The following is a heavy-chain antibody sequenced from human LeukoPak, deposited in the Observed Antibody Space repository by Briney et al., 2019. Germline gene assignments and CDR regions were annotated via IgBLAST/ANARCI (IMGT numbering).Heavy chain of an antibody. Sequence: PGGSLRLSCAASGFTFSIYAMSWVRQAPGKGLQWVSSITRSGDGTYYADSVKGRFTISRDNSENMLSLQMNSLRVEDTAVYFCAKDRPNYYGSNGHYYRRDGDYWGQGTLVTVSS. D-gene: IGHD3-22*01. J-gene: IGHJ4*02. CDR2: ITRSGDGT. V-gene: IGHV3-23*01. CDR3: AKDRPNYYGSNGHYYRRDGDY. CDR1: GFTFSIYA.